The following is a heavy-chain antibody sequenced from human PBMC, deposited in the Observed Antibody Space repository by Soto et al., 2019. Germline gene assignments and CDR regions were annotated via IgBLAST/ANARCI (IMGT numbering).Heavy chain of an antibody. Sequence: PGGSLRLSCAASGFTLSSYHMDWVRQAPGKGREWVSYININNDTIHYGDSVEGLFTISRDNAKNSLYLQMNSLRAEDTAVYYCARDVTTGTANCHYAMDVWGQGTTVTVSS. CDR1: GFTLSSYH. J-gene: IGHJ6*02. CDR3: ARDVTTGTANCHYAMDV. CDR2: ININNDTI. V-gene: IGHV3-48*01. D-gene: IGHD4-17*01.